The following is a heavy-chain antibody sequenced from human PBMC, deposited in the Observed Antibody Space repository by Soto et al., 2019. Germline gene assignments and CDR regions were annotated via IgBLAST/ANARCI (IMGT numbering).Heavy chain of an antibody. CDR2: ISSSSSYI. CDR1: GFTFSSYS. Sequence: EVQLVESGGGLVKPGGSLRLSCAASGFTFSSYSMNWVRQAPGKGLEWVSSISSSSSYIYYADSVKGRFTISRDNAKNSLYLQMYSLRAEDTAVYYCARDGASSWLPPLHYYYYGMDVWGQGTTVTVSS. J-gene: IGHJ6*02. CDR3: ARDGASSWLPPLHYYYYGMDV. V-gene: IGHV3-21*01. D-gene: IGHD6-13*01.